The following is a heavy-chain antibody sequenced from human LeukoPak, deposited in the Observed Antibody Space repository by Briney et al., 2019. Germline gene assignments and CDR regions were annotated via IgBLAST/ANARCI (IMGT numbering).Heavy chain of an antibody. Sequence: ASVKVSCKASGYTFTGYYMHWVRQAPGQGLEWMGWINPNSGGTNYAQEVQGRVTMTRDTSISTAYMELSRLRSDDTAVYYCARDGEYGSGSYSTDYFDYWGQGTLVTVSS. CDR1: GYTFTGYY. CDR3: ARDGEYGSGSYSTDYFDY. V-gene: IGHV1-2*02. CDR2: INPNSGGT. J-gene: IGHJ4*02. D-gene: IGHD3-10*01.